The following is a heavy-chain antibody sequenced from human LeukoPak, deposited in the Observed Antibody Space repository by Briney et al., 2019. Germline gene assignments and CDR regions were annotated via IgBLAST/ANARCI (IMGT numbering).Heavy chain of an antibody. V-gene: IGHV1-18*01. CDR2: ISAYNGNT. D-gene: IGHD2-2*01. Sequence: GASVKVSCKASGYTFTMNGISWVRQAPGQGLEWMGWISAYNGNTNYAQKLQGRVTMTTDTSTSTAYMELRSLRSDDTAVYYCARVRAQYCSSTSCYLSYWGQGTLVTVSS. CDR3: ARVRAQYCSSTSCYLSY. CDR1: GYTFTMNG. J-gene: IGHJ4*02.